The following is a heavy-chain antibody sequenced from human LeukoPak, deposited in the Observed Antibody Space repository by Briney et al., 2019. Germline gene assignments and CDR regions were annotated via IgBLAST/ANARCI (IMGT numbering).Heavy chain of an antibody. CDR2: INPSGGST. CDR1: GYTFTSYY. Sequence: GASVKVSCKASGYTFTSYYMHWVRQAPGQGLEWMGIINPSGGSTSYAQKFQGRVTMTRDTSTSTVYMELSSLRSEDTAVYYCARAVGATLRRRYYFDYWGQGTLVTVSS. CDR3: ARAVGATLRRRYYFDY. V-gene: IGHV1-46*01. D-gene: IGHD1-26*01. J-gene: IGHJ4*02.